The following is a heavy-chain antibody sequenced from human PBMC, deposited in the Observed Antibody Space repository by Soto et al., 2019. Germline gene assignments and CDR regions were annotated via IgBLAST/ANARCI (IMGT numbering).Heavy chain of an antibody. CDR1: GYTFSSYG. D-gene: IGHD3-22*01. V-gene: IGHV1-18*01. CDR3: ARGGYYDSSGSRNYHYYGMDV. J-gene: IGHJ6*02. Sequence: QAQLVQSGAEVKNPGASVRVSCKASGYTFSSYGISWVRQAPGQGLEWLGWISPYNDYTNYAKKLQGRVTMTTDTSTRTAYMALRSLRSDDTAIYFCARGGYYDSSGSRNYHYYGMDVWGQGTTVTVSS. CDR2: ISPYNDYT.